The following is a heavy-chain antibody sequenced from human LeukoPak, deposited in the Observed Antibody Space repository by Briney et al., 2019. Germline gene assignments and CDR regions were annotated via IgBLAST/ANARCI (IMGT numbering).Heavy chain of an antibody. V-gene: IGHV3-48*02. Sequence: GGSLRLSCAASGFTFSSYHMNWFRQAPGKGLEWVSYISSSSGTIYYADSVKGRFTTSRDNAKNSLYLQMNNLRDEDTAVCYCARGGSSCFDSWGQGTLVTVPS. CDR1: GFTFSSYH. CDR2: ISSSSGTI. D-gene: IGHD6-13*01. J-gene: IGHJ4*02. CDR3: ARGGSSCFDS.